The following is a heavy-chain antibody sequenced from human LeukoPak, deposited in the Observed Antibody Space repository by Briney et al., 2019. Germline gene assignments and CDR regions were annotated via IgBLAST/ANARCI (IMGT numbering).Heavy chain of an antibody. D-gene: IGHD7-27*01. CDR1: GFTFSSYA. J-gene: IGHJ3*02. Sequence: GGSLRLSCAASGFTFSSYAMSWVRQAPGKGLEWVSAISGSGGSTYYADSVKGRFTISRDNSKNTLYLQMNSLRAEDTAVYYCARVGWMTAGDGGRAFDIWGQGTMVTVSS. CDR3: ARVGWMTAGDGGRAFDI. CDR2: ISGSGGST. V-gene: IGHV3-23*01.